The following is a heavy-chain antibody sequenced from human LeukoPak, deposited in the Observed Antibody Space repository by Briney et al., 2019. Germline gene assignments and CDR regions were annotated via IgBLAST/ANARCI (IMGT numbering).Heavy chain of an antibody. CDR1: GFTVSSNY. CDR3: AKVRDYGTGALDY. Sequence: GGSLRLSCAASGFTVSSNYMSWVRQAPGKGLEWVSVIYSGGSTYYADSVKGRFTISRDNSKNTLYLQMNSLRAEDTAVYYCAKVRDYGTGALDYWGQGTLVTVS. V-gene: IGHV3-53*01. CDR2: IYSGGST. J-gene: IGHJ4*02. D-gene: IGHD3-10*01.